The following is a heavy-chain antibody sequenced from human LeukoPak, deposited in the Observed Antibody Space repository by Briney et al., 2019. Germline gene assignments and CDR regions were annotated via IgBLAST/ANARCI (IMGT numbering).Heavy chain of an antibody. CDR2: IYSGGST. CDR3: ASHAQNYYDSSGHYHPGGYYFDY. J-gene: IGHJ4*02. Sequence: PGGSLRLSCAASGFTVSSNYMSWVRQAPGKGLEWVSVIYSGGSTYYADSVKGRFTISRDNSKNTLYLQMNSLRAEDTAVYYCASHAQNYYDSSGHYHPGGYYFDYWGQGTLVTVSS. CDR1: GFTVSSNY. V-gene: IGHV3-53*01. D-gene: IGHD3-22*01.